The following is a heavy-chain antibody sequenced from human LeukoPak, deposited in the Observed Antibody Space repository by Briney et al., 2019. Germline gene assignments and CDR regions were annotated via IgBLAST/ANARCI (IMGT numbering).Heavy chain of an antibody. V-gene: IGHV1-69*13. CDR2: IIPIFGTA. Sequence: GASVKVSCKASGGTFISYAISWVRQAPGQGLEWMGGIIPIFGTANYAQKFQGRVTITADESTSTAYMELSSLRSEDTAVYYCARDEGYCGSTSCYGTYWGQGTLVTVSS. CDR1: GGTFISYA. D-gene: IGHD2-2*01. J-gene: IGHJ4*02. CDR3: ARDEGYCGSTSCYGTY.